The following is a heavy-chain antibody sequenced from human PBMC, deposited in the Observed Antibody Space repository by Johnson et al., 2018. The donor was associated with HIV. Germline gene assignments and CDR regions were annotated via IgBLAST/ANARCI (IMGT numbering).Heavy chain of an antibody. CDR3: ARRTVVTPGAFDI. Sequence: QVQLVESGGGVVQPGGSLRLSCAASGFTFSSFGMHWVRQAPGKGLEWVAFIRYDGSNKYYADSVKGRFTISRDNSKNMLYLQMNSLRAEDTAVYYCARRTVVTPGAFDIWGQGTMVTVSS. V-gene: IGHV3-30*02. CDR2: IRYDGSNK. J-gene: IGHJ3*02. CDR1: GFTFSSFG. D-gene: IGHD4-23*01.